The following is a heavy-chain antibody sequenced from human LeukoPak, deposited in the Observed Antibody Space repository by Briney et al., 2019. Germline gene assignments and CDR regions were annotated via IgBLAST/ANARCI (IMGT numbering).Heavy chain of an antibody. J-gene: IGHJ6*02. CDR2: INPNSGGT. CDR1: GYTFTGYY. D-gene: IGHD3-16*01. V-gene: IGHV1-2*04. CDR3: ARDVSRLRSYVGATYGMDV. Sequence: EASVKVSCKASGYTFTGYYTHWVRQAPGQGLEWMGWINPNSGGTNYAQKFQGWVTMTRGTSISTAYMELSRLRSDDTAVYYCARDVSRLRSYVGATYGMDVWGQGTTVTVSS.